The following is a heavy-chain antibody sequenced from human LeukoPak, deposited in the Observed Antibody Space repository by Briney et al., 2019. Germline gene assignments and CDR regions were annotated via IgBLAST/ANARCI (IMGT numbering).Heavy chain of an antibody. CDR1: GFTFSSYG. V-gene: IGHV3-33*01. Sequence: GGSLRLSCAASGFTFSSYGMHWVRQAPGKGLEWVAVIWYDGSNKYYADSVKGRFTISRDNSKNTLYLQMNSLRAEDTAVYYCARDRSFYSPRGYFDYWGQGTLVTVFS. CDR2: IWYDGSNK. D-gene: IGHD3-10*01. J-gene: IGHJ4*02. CDR3: ARDRSFYSPRGYFDY.